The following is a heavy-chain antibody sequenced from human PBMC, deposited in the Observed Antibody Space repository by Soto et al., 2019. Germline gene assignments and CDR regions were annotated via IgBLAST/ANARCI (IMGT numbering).Heavy chain of an antibody. D-gene: IGHD6-13*01. V-gene: IGHV4-39*01. J-gene: IGHJ6*02. Sequence: AETLSLTCTVSGGSISSSSYYWGWIRQGPGKGMEWIGSIYYSGSTYYNPSLNSRVTISVDTSKNQFSLKLSSVTAADTAVYSCSSSKLQPLGYSSYGMDVWGQGTPVTVSS. CDR2: IYYSGST. CDR3: SSSKLQPLGYSSYGMDV. CDR1: GGSISSSSYY.